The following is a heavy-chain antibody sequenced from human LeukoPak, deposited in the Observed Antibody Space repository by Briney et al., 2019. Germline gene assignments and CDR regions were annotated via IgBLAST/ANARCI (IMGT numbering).Heavy chain of an antibody. Sequence: ASVKVSCKDSGYTFTGYYLHWGRQAPGQGLEWTGWINPNSGGTNFAQKFQGRVIMTRDTAITTVYMELRRLASDDTAVYFCARGRSSRTSPVYTMDVWGQGTTVTVSS. J-gene: IGHJ6*02. CDR2: INPNSGGT. CDR1: GYTFTGYY. CDR3: ARGRSSRTSPVYTMDV. V-gene: IGHV1-2*02. D-gene: IGHD1-14*01.